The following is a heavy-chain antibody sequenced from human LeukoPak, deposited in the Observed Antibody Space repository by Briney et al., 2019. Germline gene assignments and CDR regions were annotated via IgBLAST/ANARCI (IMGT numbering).Heavy chain of an antibody. CDR1: GFTFSDNY. Sequence: GGSLRLSCAASGFTFSDNYMTWIRQAPGRGLEWVSYISRSGDIVSYADSVKGRFTISRDNAKNSLYLQMNSLRAEDTAVYYCAHLGSSTSWQGVWGQGTLVTVSS. CDR2: ISRSGDIV. CDR3: AHLGSSTSWQGV. J-gene: IGHJ4*02. V-gene: IGHV3-11*04. D-gene: IGHD2-2*01.